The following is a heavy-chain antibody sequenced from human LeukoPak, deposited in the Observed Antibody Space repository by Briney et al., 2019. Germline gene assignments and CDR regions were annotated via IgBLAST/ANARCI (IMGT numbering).Heavy chain of an antibody. Sequence: GGSLRLSCAASGFTFSSYAMSWVRQAPGKGLEWVSGLRGSGDSAYYADSVKGRFTISRDNSKNTVYLQMKSLRAEDTAVYYCSKRNGWYMADLYHDFWGQGTMVTVSS. CDR2: LRGSGDSA. V-gene: IGHV3-23*01. J-gene: IGHJ4*02. D-gene: IGHD6-19*01. CDR3: SKRNGWYMADLYHDF. CDR1: GFTFSSYA.